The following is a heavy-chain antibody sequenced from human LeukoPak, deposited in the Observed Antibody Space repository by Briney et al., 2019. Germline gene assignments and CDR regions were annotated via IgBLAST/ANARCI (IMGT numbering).Heavy chain of an antibody. J-gene: IGHJ5*02. V-gene: IGHV1-18*01. Sequence: ASVKVSCKASGYTFTSYGISWVRQAPGQGLEWMGWISAYNGNTNYAQKLQGRVTMTTDTSTSTACMELRSLRSDDTAVYYCARAEGLYNWFDPWGQGTLVTVSS. CDR2: ISAYNGNT. CDR3: ARAEGLYNWFDP. CDR1: GYTFTSYG.